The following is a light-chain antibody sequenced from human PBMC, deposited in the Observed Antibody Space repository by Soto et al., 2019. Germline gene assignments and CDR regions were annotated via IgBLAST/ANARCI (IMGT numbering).Light chain of an antibody. Sequence: ETVLTQSPATLSLSPGERATLSCIASQSISSYLAWYQQKPGQAPRLLIYDASNRATGIPARFSGSGSGTDFTLTISSLEPEDFAVYYCQQRFTWPSFGPGTKVDIK. CDR2: DAS. V-gene: IGKV3-11*01. CDR3: QQRFTWPS. CDR1: QSISSY. J-gene: IGKJ3*01.